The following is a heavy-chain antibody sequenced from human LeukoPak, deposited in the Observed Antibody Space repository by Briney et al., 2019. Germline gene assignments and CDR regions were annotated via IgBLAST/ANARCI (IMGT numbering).Heavy chain of an antibody. CDR3: ARDVWPQGPVAGTGFDY. Sequence: GGSLRLSCAASGFTFSSYWMSWVRQAPGKGLEWVANIKQDGSEKYYVDSVKGRFTISRDNAKNSLHLQMNSLRAEDTAVYYCARDVWPQGPVAGTGFDYWGQGTLVTVSS. J-gene: IGHJ4*02. CDR2: IKQDGSEK. D-gene: IGHD6-19*01. V-gene: IGHV3-7*01. CDR1: GFTFSSYW.